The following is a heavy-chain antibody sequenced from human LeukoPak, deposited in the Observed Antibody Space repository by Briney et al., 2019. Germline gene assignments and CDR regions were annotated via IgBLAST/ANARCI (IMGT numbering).Heavy chain of an antibody. CDR1: GGSFSGYY. CDR2: INHSGST. Sequence: PETLSLTCAVYGGSFSGYYWSWIRQPPGKGLEWIGEINHSGSTNYNPSLKSRVTISVDTSKNQFSLKLSSVTAADTAVYYCARGKPPQYSIDYWGQGTLVTVSS. D-gene: IGHD5-18*01. CDR3: ARGKPPQYSIDY. V-gene: IGHV4-34*01. J-gene: IGHJ4*02.